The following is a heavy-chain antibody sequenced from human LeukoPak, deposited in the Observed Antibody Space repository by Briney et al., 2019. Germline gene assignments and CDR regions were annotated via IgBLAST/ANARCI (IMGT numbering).Heavy chain of an antibody. CDR1: GFTFSNYA. J-gene: IGHJ4*02. V-gene: IGHV3-30-3*01. CDR3: ARDLYSYGHFDY. CDR2: ISYDGSNK. Sequence: RGSLRLSCAASGFTFSNYAMHWVRQAPGKGLEWVAVISYDGSNKYYADSVKGRFTISRDNSKNTLYLQMNSLRAEDTAVYYCARDLYSYGHFDYWGQGTLVTVSS. D-gene: IGHD5-18*01.